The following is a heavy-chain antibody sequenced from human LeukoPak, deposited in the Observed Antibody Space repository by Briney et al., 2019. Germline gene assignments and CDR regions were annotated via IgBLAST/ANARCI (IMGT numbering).Heavy chain of an antibody. D-gene: IGHD6-13*01. CDR1: GFIFSDYY. CDR2: ISNSGSTI. CDR3: ARSIWPRAAAGTFDY. J-gene: IGHJ4*02. V-gene: IGHV3-11*01. Sequence: PGGSLRLSCAASGFIFSDYYINWIRQAPGKGLEWVSYISNSGSTIYFADSVKGRFTISRDNAKNSLYLQMNSLRAEVTAVYYCARSIWPRAAAGTFDYWGQGTLVTVSS.